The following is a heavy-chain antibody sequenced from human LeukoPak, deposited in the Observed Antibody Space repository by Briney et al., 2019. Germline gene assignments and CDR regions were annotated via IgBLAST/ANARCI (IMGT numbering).Heavy chain of an antibody. CDR1: GGSISSGGYS. CDR2: IYYSGST. J-gene: IGHJ4*02. CDR3: ARSSAGFDY. V-gene: IGHV4-31*11. Sequence: SQTLSLTCAVSGGSISSGGYSWSWIRQHPGKGLEWIGYIYYSGSTYYNPSLKSRVTISVDTSKNQFSLNLSSVTAADTAVYYCARSSAGFDYWGQGTLVTVSS.